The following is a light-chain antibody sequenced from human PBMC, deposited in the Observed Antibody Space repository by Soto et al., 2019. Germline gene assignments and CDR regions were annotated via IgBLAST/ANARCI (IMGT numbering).Light chain of an antibody. CDR2: GAS. V-gene: IGKV3-20*01. CDR3: QQYGSSRRT. CDR1: QSVSSSY. Sequence: IVVTQSPGTLSLSPGERATLSCRASQSVSSSYLAWYQQKPGQAPRLLIYGASSRATGIPDRFSGSGSGTDFTLTISRLEPEDFAVYYCQQYGSSRRTFGQGTKV. J-gene: IGKJ1*01.